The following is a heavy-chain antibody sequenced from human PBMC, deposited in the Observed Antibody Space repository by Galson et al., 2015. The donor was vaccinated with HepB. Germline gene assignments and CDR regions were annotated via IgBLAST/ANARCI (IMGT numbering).Heavy chain of an antibody. CDR3: ARSYGDYGD. CDR2: IYPGDSGT. D-gene: IGHD4-17*01. CDR1: GYSFTSYW. V-gene: IGHV5-51*01. Sequence: QSGAAVEKPGESLKISCKGSGYSFTSYWSGWVRQLPGKGLEWMGLIYPGDSGTRYSPSFQGQVSISADKSISTAYLQWSSLKASDTAVYYCARSYGDYGDWGQGTLVTVSS. J-gene: IGHJ4*02.